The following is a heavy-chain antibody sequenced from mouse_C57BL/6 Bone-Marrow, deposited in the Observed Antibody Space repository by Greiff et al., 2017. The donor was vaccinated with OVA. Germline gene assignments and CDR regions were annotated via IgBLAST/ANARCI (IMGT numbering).Heavy chain of an antibody. CDR1: GFTFSDYG. J-gene: IGHJ4*01. Sequence: VQLKESGGGLVKPGGSLKLSCAASGFTFSDYGMHWVRQAPEKGPEWVAYISSGSSTIYYADTVKGRFTISRDNAKNTLFLQMTSLRSEDTAMYYCARRGYDGYYYAMDYWGQGTSVTVSS. D-gene: IGHD2-3*01. CDR3: ARRGYDGYYYAMDY. V-gene: IGHV5-17*01. CDR2: ISSGSSTI.